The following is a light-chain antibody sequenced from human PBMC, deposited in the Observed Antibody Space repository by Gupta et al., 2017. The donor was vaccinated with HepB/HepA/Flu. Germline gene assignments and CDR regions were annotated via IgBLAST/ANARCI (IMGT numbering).Light chain of an antibody. CDR2: GRN. CDR1: SLRSFY. V-gene: IGLV3-19*01. CDR3: LSHDTNNNRV. Sequence: SSELTQDPAVSVALGQTVWITCQGDSLRSFYSSWYQQRPGQAPVLVIFGRNSRPSGIPDRFAGSNSGKTAFLTITGDQAEDDADYFCLSHDTNNNRVLGAGTKVTVL. J-gene: IGLJ1*01.